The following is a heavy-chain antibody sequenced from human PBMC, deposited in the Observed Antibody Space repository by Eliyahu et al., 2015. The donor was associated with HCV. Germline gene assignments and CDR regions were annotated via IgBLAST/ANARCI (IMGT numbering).Heavy chain of an antibody. CDR1: GGSIPTYY. Sequence: QVQLQESGPGLVKPSETLSLTCXVSGGSIPTYYWSWIRHPPGKGLEWIGYIHYSGSTNYNPSLKSRVTISIDTSKNQFSLNLTSVTAADTAMYYCASGGGGIAVTGTGGWFDPWGQGTLVTVSS. V-gene: IGHV4-59*01. J-gene: IGHJ5*02. D-gene: IGHD6-19*01. CDR3: ASGGGGIAVTGTGGWFDP. CDR2: IHYSGST.